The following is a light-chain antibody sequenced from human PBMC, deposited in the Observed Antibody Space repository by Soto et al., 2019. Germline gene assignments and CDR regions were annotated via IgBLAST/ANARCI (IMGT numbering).Light chain of an antibody. Sequence: EIVMTQSPATLSVSPGERVSLSCRASQNIHDKLAWYQQKPGQAPRLLIYGASSRATGIPDRFSGSGSGTDFTLTISRLEPEDFAVYYCQQYGSSPRTFGQGTKVDIK. V-gene: IGKV3-20*01. CDR1: QNIHDK. CDR3: QQYGSSPRT. J-gene: IGKJ1*01. CDR2: GAS.